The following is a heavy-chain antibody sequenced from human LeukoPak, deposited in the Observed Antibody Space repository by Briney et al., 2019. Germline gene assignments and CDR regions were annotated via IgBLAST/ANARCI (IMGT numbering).Heavy chain of an antibody. Sequence: SETLSLTCAVFGDSFSDYDWSWIRQPPGKGLEWIGEINHSGSTNFNPSLKSRVSMLVDTTKNQFSLRLTSLTAADTAVYYCARVRDQRWRRGYFDYWGQGTLVTVSS. V-gene: IGHV4-34*01. CDR1: GDSFSDYD. D-gene: IGHD4-23*01. J-gene: IGHJ4*02. CDR2: INHSGST. CDR3: ARVRDQRWRRGYFDY.